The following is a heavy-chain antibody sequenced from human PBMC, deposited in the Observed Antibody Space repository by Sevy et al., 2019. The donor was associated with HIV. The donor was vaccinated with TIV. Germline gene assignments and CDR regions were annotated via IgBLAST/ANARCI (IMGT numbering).Heavy chain of an antibody. CDR2: TESDGST. CDR1: GIRGNRNY. J-gene: IGHJ4*02. Sequence: GSLRLSCAASGIRGNRNYITWVRPASGEGLDLVSITESDGSTKDADALKGRFTIPRDNSKNTMYLQMNSLRVEDTAVYYCARGGTIFGLVRHYFDYWGQGTLVTVSS. V-gene: IGHV3-66*01. CDR3: ARGGTIFGLVRHYFDY. D-gene: IGHD3-3*01.